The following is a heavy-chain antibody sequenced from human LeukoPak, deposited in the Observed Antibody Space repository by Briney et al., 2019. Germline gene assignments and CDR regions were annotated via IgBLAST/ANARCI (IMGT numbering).Heavy chain of an antibody. CDR1: GGTFSSYA. D-gene: IGHD5-18*01. Sequence: SVKVSCKASGGTFSSYAISGVRQAPGQGLEWMGGIIPIFGTANYAQKFQGRVTITADESTSTAYMELSSLRSEDTAVYYCARDRGYSYGTFDYWGQGTLVTVFS. CDR3: ARDRGYSYGTFDY. V-gene: IGHV1-69*13. J-gene: IGHJ4*02. CDR2: IIPIFGTA.